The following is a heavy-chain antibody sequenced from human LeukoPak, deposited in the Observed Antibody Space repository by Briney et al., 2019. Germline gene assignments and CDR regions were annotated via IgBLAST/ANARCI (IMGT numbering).Heavy chain of an antibody. CDR3: ASLGGSGWRPFDY. J-gene: IGHJ4*02. CDR1: GFTVSSNY. V-gene: IGHV3-53*01. CDR2: IYSGGST. Sequence: GGSLRLSCAASGFTVSSNYMSWVRQAPGKGLEWVSVIYSGGSTYYADSVKGRFTLSRDNSKNTLYLQMTSLRAEDTAVYYCASLGGSGWRPFDYWGQGTLVTVSS. D-gene: IGHD6-19*01.